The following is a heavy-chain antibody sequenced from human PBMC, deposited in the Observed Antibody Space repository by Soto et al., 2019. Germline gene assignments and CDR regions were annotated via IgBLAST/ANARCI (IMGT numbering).Heavy chain of an antibody. V-gene: IGHV1-18*01. CDR3: GVSSGLDF. Sequence: QVQLVQSGPEVKRPGSSVKISCKASGFSSTTYAFSWVRRAPGQGLEWMGLINADSAEPRYAQKFQGRVAMTTDTSTRTAYMELRCRTSDVTAVYYCGVSSGLDFWGQGTRVTVSS. CDR1: GFSSTTYA. CDR2: INADSAEP. D-gene: IGHD2-8*02. J-gene: IGHJ4*02.